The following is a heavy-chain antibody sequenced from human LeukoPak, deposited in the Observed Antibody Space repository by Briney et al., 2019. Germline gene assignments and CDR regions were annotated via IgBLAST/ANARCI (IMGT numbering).Heavy chain of an antibody. CDR1: GGSISSGSYY. CDR2: IYTSGST. V-gene: IGHV4-61*02. D-gene: IGHD5-24*01. J-gene: IGHJ6*03. Sequence: SETLSLTCTVSGGSISSGSYYWSWIRQPAGKGLEWIGRIYTSGSTNYNPSLKSRVTISVDTSKNQFSLKLSSVTAADTAVYYCARDQKDDYNYGYYYYMDVWGTGTTVTVSS. CDR3: ARDQKDDYNYGYYYYMDV.